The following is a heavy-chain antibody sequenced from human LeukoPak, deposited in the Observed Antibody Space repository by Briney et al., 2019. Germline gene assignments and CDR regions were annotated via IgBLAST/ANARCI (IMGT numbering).Heavy chain of an antibody. CDR3: ARAPPTVVTPGHAFDI. Sequence: TLSLTCTVSGGSISSGGYYWSWIRQHPGKGLEWIGYIYYSGSTYYNPSLKSRVTISVDTSKNQFSLKLSSVTAADTAVYYCARAPPTVVTPGHAFDIWGQGTMVTVSS. CDR2: IYYSGST. V-gene: IGHV4-31*03. J-gene: IGHJ3*02. CDR1: GGSISSGGYY. D-gene: IGHD4-23*01.